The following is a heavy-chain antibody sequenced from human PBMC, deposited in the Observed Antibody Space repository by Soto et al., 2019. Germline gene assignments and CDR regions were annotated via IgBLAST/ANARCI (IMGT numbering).Heavy chain of an antibody. CDR3: ARNAVYDMDV. Sequence: QVQLQESGPGLVKPSGTLSLTCAVSGASISSSYWWSWVRQPPGKGLEWLGEIHHSTGPKSNPSLTSRVTMSVDQSTTQLFLRLTSVSVADTAVYYCARNAVYDMDVWRQGTTVNVSS. V-gene: IGHV4-4*02. CDR2: IHHSTGP. J-gene: IGHJ6*02. D-gene: IGHD2-8*01. CDR1: GASISSSYW.